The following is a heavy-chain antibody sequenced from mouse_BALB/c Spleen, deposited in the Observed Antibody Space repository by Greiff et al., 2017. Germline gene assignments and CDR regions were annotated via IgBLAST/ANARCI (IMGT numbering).Heavy chain of an antibody. CDR2: IRNKANGYTT. CDR3: AGEGVPAY. V-gene: IGHV7-3*02. J-gene: IGHJ3*01. Sequence: EVQRVESGGGLVQPGGSLRLSCATSGFTFTDYYMSWVRQPPGKALEWLGFIRNKANGYTTEYSASVKGRFTISRDNSQSILYLQMNTLRAEDSATYYCAGEGVPAYWGQGTLVTVSA. CDR1: GFTFTDYY.